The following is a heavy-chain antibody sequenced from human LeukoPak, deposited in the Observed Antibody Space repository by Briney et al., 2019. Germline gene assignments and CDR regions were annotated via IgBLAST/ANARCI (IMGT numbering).Heavy chain of an antibody. CDR3: LKDRYLYYDILTGYSLFDY. CDR2: ISSNGGST. V-gene: IGHV3-64D*06. D-gene: IGHD3-9*01. CDR1: GFTFSSYA. J-gene: IGHJ4*02. Sequence: GGSLRLSCSASGFTFSSYAMHWVRQAPGKGLEYVSAISSNGGSTYYADSVKGRFTISRDNSKNTLYLQMSSLRAEDTAVYYCLKDRYLYYDILTGYSLFDYWGQGTLVTVSS.